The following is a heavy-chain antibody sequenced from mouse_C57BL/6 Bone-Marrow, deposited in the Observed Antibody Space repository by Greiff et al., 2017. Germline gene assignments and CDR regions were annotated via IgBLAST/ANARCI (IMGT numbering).Heavy chain of an antibody. CDR2: IYPGSGST. D-gene: IGHD1-1*01. J-gene: IGHJ3*01. CDR3: ARHYYGSSYRFAY. Sequence: VQLQQPGAELVKPGASVKMSCKASGYTFTSYWITWVKQRPGQGLEWIGDIYPGSGSTNYNEKFKSKATLTVDTSSSTAYMQLSSLTSEDSAVYYGARHYYGSSYRFAYWGQGTLVTVSA. CDR1: GYTFTSYW. V-gene: IGHV1-55*01.